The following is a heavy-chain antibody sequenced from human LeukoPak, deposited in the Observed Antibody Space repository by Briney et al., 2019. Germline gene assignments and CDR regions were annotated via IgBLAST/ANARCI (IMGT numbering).Heavy chain of an antibody. V-gene: IGHV3-7*01. J-gene: IGHJ4*02. D-gene: IGHD6-13*01. CDR3: ASERPSSSWYDY. CDR2: IKPDGSEK. CDR1: EFTVSSQW. Sequence: SGGSLRLSCAASEFTVSSQWMTWVRQAPGKGQEWVANIKPDGSEKYYAASVRGRFTISRDNAKKALYLQMNSLRVEDTAVYYCASERPSSSWYDYWGQGTLVTVSS.